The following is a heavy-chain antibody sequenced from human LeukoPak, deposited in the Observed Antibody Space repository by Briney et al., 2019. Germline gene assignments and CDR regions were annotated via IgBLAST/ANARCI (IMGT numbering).Heavy chain of an antibody. V-gene: IGHV4-39*01. Sequence: PSETLSLTCTVSGGSISNSTYYWGWVRQPPGKGLEWIGSIFYRGSTYYTPSLKSRVTISVDTSKNQFSHKLTCVTAADTAMYFCARNWVADSFDFWGQGTMVTVSS. J-gene: IGHJ3*01. CDR1: GGSISNSTYY. CDR2: IFYRGST. CDR3: ARNWVADSFDF. D-gene: IGHD6-19*01.